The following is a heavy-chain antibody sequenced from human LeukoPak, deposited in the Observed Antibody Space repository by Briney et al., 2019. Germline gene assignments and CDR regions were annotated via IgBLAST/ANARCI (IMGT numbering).Heavy chain of an antibody. J-gene: IGHJ5*02. CDR3: ARDSDPIRGGVPGFDP. D-gene: IGHD3-16*01. CDR2: IYSGGST. CDR1: GFTVSSNH. V-gene: IGHV3-53*04. Sequence: PGGSLRLSCAASGFTVSSNHMSWVRQAPGKGLEWVSVIYSGGSTYYADSVKGRFTISRHNSKNTLYLQMNSLRAEDTAVYYCARDSDPIRGGVPGFDPWGQGTLVTVSS.